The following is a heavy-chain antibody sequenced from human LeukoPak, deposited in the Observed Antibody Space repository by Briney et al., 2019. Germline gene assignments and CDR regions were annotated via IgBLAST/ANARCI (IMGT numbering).Heavy chain of an antibody. J-gene: IGHJ4*02. V-gene: IGHV3-30*04. CDR2: ISYDGSNK. CDR3: ARDHLRYFDWLLPGY. D-gene: IGHD3-9*01. Sequence: GGSLRLSCAASGFTTYTLHWVRQAPGKGLQWVAVISYDGSNKYYADSVKGRFTISRDNSKNTLYLQMNSLRAEDTAVYYCARDHLRYFDWLLPGYWGQGTLVTVSS. CDR1: GFTTYT.